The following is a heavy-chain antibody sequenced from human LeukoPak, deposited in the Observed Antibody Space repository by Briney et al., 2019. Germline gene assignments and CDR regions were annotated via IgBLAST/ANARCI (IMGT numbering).Heavy chain of an antibody. CDR1: GFTFSSYS. J-gene: IGHJ4*02. V-gene: IGHV3-20*04. Sequence: GGSLRLSCAASGFTFSSYSMSWVRQAPGKGLEWVSGINWNGGSTGYADSVKGRFTISRDNAKNSLYLQMNSLRAEDTALYYCARLGPLGYCSGGSCYSSFEDYWGQGTLVTVSS. CDR2: INWNGGST. D-gene: IGHD2-15*01. CDR3: ARLGPLGYCSGGSCYSSFEDY.